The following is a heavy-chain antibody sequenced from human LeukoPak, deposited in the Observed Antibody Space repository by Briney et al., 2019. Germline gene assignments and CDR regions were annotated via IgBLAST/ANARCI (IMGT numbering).Heavy chain of an antibody. CDR1: GFIFNNYG. CDR3: AKLLVGNLDY. V-gene: IGHV3-23*01. D-gene: IGHD1-26*01. Sequence: GGSLRLSCAASGFIFNNYGLIWVRQAPGKGLEWVSAISNDGGGTTYADFVKGRFTISRDNSKNTLYLQMNSLRAEDTAVYYCAKLLVGNLDYWGQGTLVTVSS. J-gene: IGHJ4*02. CDR2: ISNDGGGT.